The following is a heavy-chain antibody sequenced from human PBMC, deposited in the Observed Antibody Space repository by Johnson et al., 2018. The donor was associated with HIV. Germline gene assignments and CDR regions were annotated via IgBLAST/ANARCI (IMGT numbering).Heavy chain of an antibody. CDR1: GFTLSSYW. J-gene: IGHJ3*02. CDR3: ARDPHYYDSNDAFDI. D-gene: IGHD3-22*01. CDR2: INSDGSST. V-gene: IGHV3-74*01. Sequence: VQLVESGGGLVQPGGSLRLSCAASGFTLSSYWMHWVRQAPGKGLVWVSRINSDGSSTSYADSVKGRFTISRDNAKNTLYLQINSLRAEDTAVYYCARDPHYYDSNDAFDIWGQGTMVTVSS.